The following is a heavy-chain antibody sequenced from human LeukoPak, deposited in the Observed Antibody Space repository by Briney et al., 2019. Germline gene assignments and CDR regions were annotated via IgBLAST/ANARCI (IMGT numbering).Heavy chain of an antibody. J-gene: IGHJ3*02. CDR3: ARGGPDDAFDI. V-gene: IGHV4-59*01. Sequence: SETLSLTCTLSGGSISSYYWSWIRQPPGKGLEWIGYIYYSGSTNYNPSLKSRVTISVDTSKNQFSLKLSSVTAADTAVYYCARGGPDDAFDISGQRTMLTVSS. D-gene: IGHD3-16*01. CDR2: IYYSGST. CDR1: GGSISSYY.